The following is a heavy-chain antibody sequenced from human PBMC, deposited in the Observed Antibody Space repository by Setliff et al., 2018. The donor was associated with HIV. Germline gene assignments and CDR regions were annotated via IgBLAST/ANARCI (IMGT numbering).Heavy chain of an antibody. CDR1: GYTFSSYD. V-gene: IGHV1-8*02. Sequence: ASVKVSCKASGYTFSSYDINWVRQATGQGLEWMGWMNPNSGNTGYAQKFQGRVTMTRDTSISTAYMELNNLKFEDTAVYYCARARRDSYDRGRRNHYYIDVWGKGTTVTISS. CDR3: ARARRDSYDRGRRNHYYIDV. CDR2: MNPNSGNT. D-gene: IGHD3-22*01. J-gene: IGHJ6*03.